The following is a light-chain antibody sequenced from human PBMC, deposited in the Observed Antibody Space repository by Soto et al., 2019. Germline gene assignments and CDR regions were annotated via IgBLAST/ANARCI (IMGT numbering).Light chain of an antibody. CDR1: RSDVGGYNF. CDR2: EVT. J-gene: IGLJ1*01. V-gene: IGLV2-14*01. Sequence: QAVLTQPASVSGSPGQSITISCTGTRSDVGGYNFVSWFQQHPGKAPKLIIYEVTNRPSGISNRFSGSKSGNTASLTISGLQAEDEADYYCSSYVSSRTYDFGTGTKLTVL. CDR3: SSYVSSRTYD.